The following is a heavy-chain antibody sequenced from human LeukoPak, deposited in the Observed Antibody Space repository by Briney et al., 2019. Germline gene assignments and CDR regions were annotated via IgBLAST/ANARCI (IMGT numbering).Heavy chain of an antibody. J-gene: IGHJ4*02. CDR1: GGSISGYY. CDR2: IHYRGST. D-gene: IGHD6-19*01. Sequence: SETLSLTCTVSGGSISGYYWSWVRQPPGKGLEWIAYIHYRGSTDYNPSLKSRVTISVDTSKNQFSLKLNSVTAADTAVYYCARESAYSGWFDYWGQGTLVTVSS. V-gene: IGHV4-59*01. CDR3: ARESAYSGWFDY.